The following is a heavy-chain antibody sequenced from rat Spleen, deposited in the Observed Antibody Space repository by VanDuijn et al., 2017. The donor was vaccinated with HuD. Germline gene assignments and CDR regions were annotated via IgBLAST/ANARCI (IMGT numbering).Heavy chain of an antibody. CDR3: ARQDYDGTSYYFDY. Sequence: EVQLVESGGGLVRPGRSLKLSCTASGFTFSNYDMAWVRQAPTKGLEWVASIGTGGGNTYYRDSVKGRFTISRDNAKSTLYLQMDSLRSEDTASYYCARQDYDGTSYYFDYWGQGVMVTVSS. V-gene: IGHV5-25*01. J-gene: IGHJ2*01. CDR2: IGTGGGNT. D-gene: IGHD1-12*02. CDR1: GFTFSNYD.